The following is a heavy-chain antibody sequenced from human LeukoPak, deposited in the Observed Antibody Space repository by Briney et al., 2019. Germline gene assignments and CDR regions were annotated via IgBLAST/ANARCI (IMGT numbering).Heavy chain of an antibody. CDR3: ARESLGSVDPRGYSTTVSQDV. CDR1: GFTFTNYA. J-gene: IGHJ6*03. Sequence: GGSLRLSCAASGFTFTNYAMSWVRQAPGKGLEWVAFMHYDGRNILYADSVKGRFTISRDNSKNTLYLQMHSLRAEDTAVYYCARESLGSVDPRGYSTTVSQDVWGKGTTVTISS. D-gene: IGHD4-17*01. V-gene: IGHV3-30*14. CDR2: MHYDGRNI.